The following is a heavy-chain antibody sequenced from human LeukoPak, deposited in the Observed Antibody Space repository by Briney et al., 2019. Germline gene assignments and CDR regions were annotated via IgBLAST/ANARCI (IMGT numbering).Heavy chain of an antibody. V-gene: IGHV1-69*04. CDR2: IIPILGIA. CDR3: ARVSVTYCGGDCYRRGYYGMDV. D-gene: IGHD2-21*02. J-gene: IGHJ6*02. CDR1: GGTFSSYA. Sequence: GASVKVSCKASGGTFSSYAISWVRQAPGQGLEWMGRIIPILGIANYAQKFQDRVTITADKSTSTAYMELSSLRSEDTAVYYCARVSVTYCGGDCYRRGYYGMDVWGQGTTVTVSS.